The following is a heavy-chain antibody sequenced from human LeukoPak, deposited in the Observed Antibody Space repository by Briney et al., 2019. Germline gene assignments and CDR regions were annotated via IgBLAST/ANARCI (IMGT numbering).Heavy chain of an antibody. CDR2: IYPGDSDT. V-gene: IGHV5-51*01. D-gene: IGHD3-22*01. J-gene: IGHJ3*02. CDR1: GYSFTSYW. Sequence: GESLKISCKGFGYSFTSYWIGWVRQMPGKGLEWMGLIYPGDSDTRYSPSFQGQVTISADKPISTAYLQWSSLKASDTAMYYCARPYDYYDSSGYDAFDIWGQGTMVTVSS. CDR3: ARPYDYYDSSGYDAFDI.